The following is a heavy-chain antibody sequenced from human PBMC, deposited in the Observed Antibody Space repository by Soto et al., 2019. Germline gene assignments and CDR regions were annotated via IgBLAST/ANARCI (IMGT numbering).Heavy chain of an antibody. D-gene: IGHD5-18*01. CDR2: FDPEDGET. Sequence: ASVKVSCKVSGYTLTELSMHWVRQAPGKGLEWMGGFDPEDGETIYAQKFQGRVTMTEDTSTDTAYMELSSLRSEDTAVYYCATAVIQLQQNYYFDYWGQGTLVTVSS. V-gene: IGHV1-24*01. CDR1: GYTLTELS. J-gene: IGHJ4*02. CDR3: ATAVIQLQQNYYFDY.